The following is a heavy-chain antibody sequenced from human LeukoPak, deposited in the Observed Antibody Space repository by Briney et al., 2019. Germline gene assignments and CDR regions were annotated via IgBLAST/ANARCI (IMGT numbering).Heavy chain of an antibody. CDR2: ISSSGSTI. Sequence: GGSLRLSCAASGFTFSDYYMSWIRQAPGKGLEWVSYISSSGSTIYYADSVKGRFTISRDNAKNSPYLQMNSLRAEDTAVYYCARSQTYYYDSSGRGPDYWGQGTLVTVSS. CDR3: ARSQTYYYDSSGRGPDY. D-gene: IGHD3-22*01. J-gene: IGHJ4*02. CDR1: GFTFSDYY. V-gene: IGHV3-11*01.